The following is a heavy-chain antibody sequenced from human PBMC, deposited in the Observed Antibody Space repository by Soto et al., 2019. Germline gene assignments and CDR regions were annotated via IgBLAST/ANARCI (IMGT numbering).Heavy chain of an antibody. CDR1: GFNFRDAW. CDR2: IKSEGNGGST. V-gene: IGHV3-15*01. CDR3: VSYRDTSGRHFDY. D-gene: IGHD2-15*01. Sequence: NPGGSLRLSCAASGFNFRDAWMKWVRQAPGKGLEWVGRIKSEGNGGSTDYAAPVKGRISISRDDSKNMLYLQMNSLKTEDTAVYFCVSYRDTSGRHFDYWGQGTLVTVSS. J-gene: IGHJ4*02.